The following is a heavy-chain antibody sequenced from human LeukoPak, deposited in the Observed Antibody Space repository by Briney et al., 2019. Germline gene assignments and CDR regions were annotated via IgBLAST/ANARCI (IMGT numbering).Heavy chain of an antibody. Sequence: SETLSLTCTVSGGSISSSSYYWGWIRQPPGKGPEWIGSIYYSGSTYYNPSLKSRVTISVDTSKNQFSLKLSSVTAADTAVYYRARHFPVGATDGDLDYWGQGTLVTVSS. CDR3: ARHFPVGATDGDLDY. CDR2: IYYSGST. J-gene: IGHJ4*02. CDR1: GGSISSSSYY. V-gene: IGHV4-39*01. D-gene: IGHD1-26*01.